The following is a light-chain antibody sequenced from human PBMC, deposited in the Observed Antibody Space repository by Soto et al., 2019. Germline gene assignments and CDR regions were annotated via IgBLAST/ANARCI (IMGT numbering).Light chain of an antibody. Sequence: EIVLTQSPGTLSLSPGERATLSCRTSQSVRSSHLAWYQQKPGQAPRLLIYGASSRATGIPDRFSGSGSGTDFTLTISRLEPEDFAVYYCQQYGSSPAFGGGTKVDIK. V-gene: IGKV3-20*01. CDR2: GAS. CDR3: QQYGSSPA. CDR1: QSVRSSH. J-gene: IGKJ4*01.